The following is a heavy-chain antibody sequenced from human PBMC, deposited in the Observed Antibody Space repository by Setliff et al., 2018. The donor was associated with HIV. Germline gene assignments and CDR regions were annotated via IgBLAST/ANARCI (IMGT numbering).Heavy chain of an antibody. J-gene: IGHJ6*03. CDR3: ARGRQFTFWSAYMHMDV. D-gene: IGHD3-3*01. V-gene: IGHV4-34*01. CDR1: GGSFSNYY. Sequence: SETLSLTCSVYGGSFSNYYWTWIRQTPGEGLEWIGEIDHSGSTKYNPSLKSRVAISVDTSKNQFSLKVNSVTAADTAIYYCARGRQFTFWSAYMHMDVWGKGTSVTVSS. CDR2: IDHSGST.